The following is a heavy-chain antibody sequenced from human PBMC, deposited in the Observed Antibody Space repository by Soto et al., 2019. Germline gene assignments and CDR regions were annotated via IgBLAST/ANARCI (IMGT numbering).Heavy chain of an antibody. CDR3: VSGGSLGECLLDY. Sequence: GGSLGLSCAASGFTFRSYSMNWVRQAPGKGLEWVSYINSSRSTIYNADSVKVRFTISRENAKNSLYMQMRSLRDEDTAVHSFVSGGSLGECLLDYWGPGTLVTVSS. J-gene: IGHJ4*02. V-gene: IGHV3-48*02. CDR1: GFTFRSYS. CDR2: INSSRSTI. D-gene: IGHD3-16*01.